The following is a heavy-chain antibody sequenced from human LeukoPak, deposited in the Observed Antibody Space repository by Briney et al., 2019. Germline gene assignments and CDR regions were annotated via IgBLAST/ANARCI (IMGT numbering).Heavy chain of an antibody. CDR3: ARGYCSGGSCFKYDY. CDR1: GHTFTGYY. V-gene: IGHV1-2*02. CDR2: INPNSGGT. Sequence: GASVRVSCKASGHTFTGYYMHWVRQAPGQGLEWMGWINPNSGGTNYAQKFQGRVTMTRDTSISTAYMELSRLRSDDTAVYYCARGYCSGGSCFKYDYWGQGTLVTVSS. D-gene: IGHD2-15*01. J-gene: IGHJ4*02.